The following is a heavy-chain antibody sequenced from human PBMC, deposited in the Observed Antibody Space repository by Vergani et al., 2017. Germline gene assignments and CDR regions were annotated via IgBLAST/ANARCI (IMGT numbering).Heavy chain of an antibody. D-gene: IGHD1-7*01. Sequence: QLQLQESGPGLVKPSETLSLTCTVSGGSISSSSYYWGWIRQPPGKGLEWIGSIYYSGSTYYNPSLKSRVTISVDTSKNQFSLKLSSVTAADTAVYYCAREWNLRGGFFDSWGQGTLVTVSS. J-gene: IGHJ4*02. CDR2: IYYSGST. CDR3: AREWNLRGGFFDS. V-gene: IGHV4-39*07. CDR1: GGSISSSSYY.